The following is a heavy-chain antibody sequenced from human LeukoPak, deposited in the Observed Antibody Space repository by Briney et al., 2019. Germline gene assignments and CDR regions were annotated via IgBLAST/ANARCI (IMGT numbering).Heavy chain of an antibody. D-gene: IGHD3-22*01. CDR2: IFRDDTT. CDR1: GFIVSTNY. CDR3: ARAAYDTGSYIVNHDY. V-gene: IGHV3-53*01. Sequence: RGSLRLSCAASGFIVSTNYMSWVRQAPGKGLEWVSVIFRDDTTYYADSVKGRFTISRDNSKNTLYLQMGSLRAEDTALYYCARAAYDTGSYIVNHDYWGQGTLVTVSS. J-gene: IGHJ4*02.